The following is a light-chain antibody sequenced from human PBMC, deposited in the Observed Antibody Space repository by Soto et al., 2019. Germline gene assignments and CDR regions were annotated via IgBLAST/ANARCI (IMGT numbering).Light chain of an antibody. CDR3: QQYNSYPYT. V-gene: IGKV1-5*01. J-gene: IGKJ2*01. CDR1: QSISTW. CDR2: DAS. Sequence: DLQMTQSPSTLSASVGDRVTITCRASQSISTWLAWYQQNPGKAPKLLIYDASSLESGVPSRFSGSGSGTEFSLTISSLQSDDSATYYCQQYNSYPYTFGQGTKLEIK.